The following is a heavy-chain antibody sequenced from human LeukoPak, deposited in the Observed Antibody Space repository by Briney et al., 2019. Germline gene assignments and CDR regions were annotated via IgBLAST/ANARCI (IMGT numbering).Heavy chain of an antibody. CDR2: IYYSGST. Sequence: SETLSLTCTVSGGSVSSGSYYWSWIRQPPGKGLEWIGYIYYSGSTNYNPSLKSRVTISVDTSKNQFSLKLSSVTAADTAVYYCARWVLRYFDWLLYPDGMDVWGKGTTVTVSS. V-gene: IGHV4-61*01. D-gene: IGHD3-9*01. CDR3: ARWVLRYFDWLLYPDGMDV. CDR1: GGSVSSGSYY. J-gene: IGHJ6*04.